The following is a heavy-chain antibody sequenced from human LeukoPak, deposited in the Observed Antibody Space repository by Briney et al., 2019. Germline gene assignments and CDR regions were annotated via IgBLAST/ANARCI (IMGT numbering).Heavy chain of an antibody. CDR3: ARRGSGWYLRHFDY. Sequence: SETLSLTCAVYGGSFSVYYWSWIRQPPGKGLEWIGEINHSGSTNYNPSLKSRVTISVDTSKNQFSLKLSSVTAADTAVYYCARRGSGWYLRHFDYWGQGTLVTVSS. CDR1: GGSFSVYY. V-gene: IGHV4-34*01. D-gene: IGHD6-19*01. CDR2: INHSGST. J-gene: IGHJ4*02.